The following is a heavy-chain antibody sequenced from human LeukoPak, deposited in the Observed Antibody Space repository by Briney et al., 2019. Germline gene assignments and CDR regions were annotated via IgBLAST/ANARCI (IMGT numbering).Heavy chain of an antibody. J-gene: IGHJ4*02. CDR3: ARAPYCIGGSCRFDY. CDR2: IKQDGSEK. V-gene: IGHV3-7*03. Sequence: RGSLRVSPADPGFTSSSYWMSWVRQAPRKRLEWGANIKQDGSEKYYVDSLKGRVTISRDNAKTSLYLQMNSLRAEDTVVYYCARAPYCIGGSCRFDYWGQGTLVT. D-gene: IGHD2-15*01. CDR1: GFTSSSYW.